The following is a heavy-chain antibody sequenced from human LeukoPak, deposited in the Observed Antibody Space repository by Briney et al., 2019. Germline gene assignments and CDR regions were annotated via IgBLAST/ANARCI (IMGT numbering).Heavy chain of an antibody. CDR2: IYYSGST. Sequence: KTSETLSLTCTVSGDSLSSYYWSWIRQPPGKGLEWIGYIYYSGSTNYNPSLKSRVTISVDTSKNQFSLKLSSVTAADTAVYYCARLRDGYNYDLSSDYWGQGTLVTVSS. D-gene: IGHD5-24*01. CDR1: GDSLSSYY. CDR3: ARLRDGYNYDLSSDY. V-gene: IGHV4-59*01. J-gene: IGHJ4*02.